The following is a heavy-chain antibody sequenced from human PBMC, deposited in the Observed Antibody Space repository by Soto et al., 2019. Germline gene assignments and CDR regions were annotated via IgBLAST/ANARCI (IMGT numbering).Heavy chain of an antibody. J-gene: IGHJ4*02. CDR2: VRHDGSNI. CDR3: ARDSYTRY. D-gene: IGHD4-4*01. CDR1: GFTFSGYG. Sequence: TWGSLRLSCAATGFTFSGYGMHWVRQAPGKGLEWVAVVRHDGSNIHYADFVKGRFTISRDNAKNSLYLQMSSLRAEDTAVYYCARDSYTRYWGQGTLVTVSS. V-gene: IGHV3-33*01.